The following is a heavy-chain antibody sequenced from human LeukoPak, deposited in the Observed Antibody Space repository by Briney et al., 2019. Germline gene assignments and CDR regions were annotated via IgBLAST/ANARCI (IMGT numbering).Heavy chain of an antibody. V-gene: IGHV1-3*01. D-gene: IGHD6-13*01. CDR3: ARRYSSSWYAPFDY. Sequence: ASVKVSCKASGYTFTSYAMHWVRQAPGQRLEWMGWINAGNGNTKYSQKFQGRVTITRDTSASTAYMEPSSLRSEDTAVYYCARRYSSSWYAPFDYWGQGTLVTVSS. CDR1: GYTFTSYA. J-gene: IGHJ4*02. CDR2: INAGNGNT.